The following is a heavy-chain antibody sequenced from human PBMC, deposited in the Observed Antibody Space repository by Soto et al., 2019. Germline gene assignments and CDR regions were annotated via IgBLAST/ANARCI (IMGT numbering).Heavy chain of an antibody. CDR1: GFTFSSYA. Sequence: EVQLLESGGGLVQPGGSLRLSCAASGFTFSSYAMSWVRQAPGKGLEWVSAISGSGGSTYYADSVKGRFTISGDNSKNTLYLQMNSLRAEDTAVYYCAKDREWLGAFDIWGQGTMVTVSS. J-gene: IGHJ3*02. CDR3: AKDREWLGAFDI. CDR2: ISGSGGST. V-gene: IGHV3-23*01. D-gene: IGHD6-19*01.